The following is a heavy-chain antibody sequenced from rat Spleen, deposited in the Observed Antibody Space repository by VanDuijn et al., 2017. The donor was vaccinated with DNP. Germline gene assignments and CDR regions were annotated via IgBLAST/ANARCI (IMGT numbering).Heavy chain of an antibody. V-gene: IGHV5-20*01. J-gene: IGHJ2*01. Sequence: EVQLVESGGGLVRPGRSLKLSCAASGFTFGDYYMAWVRQAPKKGLEWVAIISDTDDTTYYPDSVKGRFTISRDNAYSALYLQMNSLKSEDPATYFCTREQHYHFDYWRQGVVVTVSS. CDR2: ISDTDDTT. CDR3: TREQHYHFDY. CDR1: GFTFGDYY. D-gene: IGHD1-4*01.